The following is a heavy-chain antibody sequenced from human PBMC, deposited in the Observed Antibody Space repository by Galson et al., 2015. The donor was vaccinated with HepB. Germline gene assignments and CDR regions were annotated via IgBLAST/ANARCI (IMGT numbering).Heavy chain of an antibody. D-gene: IGHD1-26*01. CDR1: GYSFTNYW. V-gene: IGHV5-51*01. Sequence: SGAEVKKPGESLKISCKGSGYSFTNYWIGWVRQMPGKGLEWMGLFNPANSETRYSPSFQGQVTISADESISTAYLQWTSLKASDTAMYYCARHPPGGRGLDVWGRGTTVTVPS. J-gene: IGHJ6*02. CDR2: FNPANSET. CDR3: ARHPPGGRGLDV.